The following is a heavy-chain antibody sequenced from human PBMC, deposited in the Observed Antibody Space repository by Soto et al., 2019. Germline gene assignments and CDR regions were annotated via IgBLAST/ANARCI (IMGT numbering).Heavy chain of an antibody. Sequence: SETLSLTCAVSGGSISSGGYSWSWIRQPPGKGLEWIGYMYHSGSTYYNPSLKSRVTISIDRSKNQFPLKLSSVTAADTAVYYCARVPDRWGQGTLVTVSS. CDR2: MYHSGST. V-gene: IGHV4-30-2*01. J-gene: IGHJ5*02. D-gene: IGHD2-2*01. CDR1: GGSISSGGYS. CDR3: ARVPDR.